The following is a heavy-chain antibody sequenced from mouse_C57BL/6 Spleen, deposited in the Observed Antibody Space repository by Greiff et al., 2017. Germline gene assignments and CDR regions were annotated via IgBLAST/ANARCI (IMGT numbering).Heavy chain of an antibody. J-gene: IGHJ1*03. CDR3: ARERYQLREYFDV. Sequence: QVHVKQPGAELVKPGASVKLSCKASGYTFTSYWMHWVKQRPGQGLEWIGMIHPNSGSTNYNEKFKSKATLTVDKSSSTAYMQLSSLTSEDSAVDYCARERYQLREYFDVWGTGTTVTVSS. CDR1: GYTFTSYW. CDR2: IHPNSGST. V-gene: IGHV1-64*01. D-gene: IGHD1-1*01.